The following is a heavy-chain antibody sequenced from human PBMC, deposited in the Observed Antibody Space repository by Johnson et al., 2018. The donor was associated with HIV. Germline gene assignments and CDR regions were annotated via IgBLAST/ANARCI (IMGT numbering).Heavy chain of an antibody. V-gene: IGHV3-72*01. CDR1: GFTFTDHY. D-gene: IGHD7-27*01. Sequence: VQLVESGGGLVQPGRSLRLSCAVSGFTFTDHYMDWVRQAPGKGLEWVGRIRNKANSYTTEYAASVKGSFTILRDDSKNSLYLQMNSLKTEDTAVYYCARGGEKGAFDSWGQGTMVTVSS. CDR3: ARGGEKGAFDS. CDR2: IRNKANSYTT. J-gene: IGHJ3*02.